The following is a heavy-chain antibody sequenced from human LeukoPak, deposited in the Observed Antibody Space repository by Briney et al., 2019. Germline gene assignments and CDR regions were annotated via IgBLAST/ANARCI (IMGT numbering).Heavy chain of an antibody. D-gene: IGHD1/OR15-1a*01. CDR1: GIIFTNAW. CDR2: IKSKPDGGAI. CDR3: SSGTLNRDSLGY. Sequence: PGGSVRLFCAASGIIFTNAWMSWVRQAPGKGLEWVGRIKSKPDGGAIDYAAPVKGRFTISRDESQNTVSLHMNSLKTEDTAVYYCSSGTLNRDSLGYWGQGTL. V-gene: IGHV3-15*01. J-gene: IGHJ4*02.